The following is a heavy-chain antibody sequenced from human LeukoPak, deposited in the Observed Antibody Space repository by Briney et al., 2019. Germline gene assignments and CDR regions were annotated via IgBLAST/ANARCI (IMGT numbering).Heavy chain of an antibody. V-gene: IGHV3-48*02. J-gene: IGHJ4*02. CDR2: VNTNSGRI. Sequence: GGSLRLSCAASGFTFSSYNMHWVRQAPGKGLEWISSVNTNSGRIYYADSVKGRFTISRDNAEKSLHLHMSSLREEDTAVYYCAREFSGNPEFDYWGQGILVAVSS. CDR1: GFTFSSYN. D-gene: IGHD4-23*01. CDR3: AREFSGNPEFDY.